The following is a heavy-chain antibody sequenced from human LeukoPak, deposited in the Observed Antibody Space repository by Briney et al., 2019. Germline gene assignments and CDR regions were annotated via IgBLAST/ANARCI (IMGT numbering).Heavy chain of an antibody. D-gene: IGHD3-10*01. Sequence: SETLSLTCTVSGGSISSGDYYWSWIRQPPGKGLEWIGYIYYNGSTYYNPSLKSRVTISVDTSKNQFSLKLSSVTAADTAVYYCARTSLGGAWFDPSGQGTLVTVSS. J-gene: IGHJ5*02. CDR1: GGSISSGDYY. CDR3: ARTSLGGAWFDP. V-gene: IGHV4-30-4*08. CDR2: IYYNGST.